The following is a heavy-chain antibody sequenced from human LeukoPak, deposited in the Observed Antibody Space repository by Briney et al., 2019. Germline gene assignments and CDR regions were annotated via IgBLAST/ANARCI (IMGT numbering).Heavy chain of an antibody. D-gene: IGHD3-22*01. CDR1: GGSISSYY. Sequence: SETLSLTCTVSGGSISSYYWIWLRQPPGKGLEWIVYIYYSGSTNYNPSLKSRVTISVDASKNQFSLKLSSVTAADTAVYYCARSTYYYDSTYIDAFDIWGQGTMVTVSS. V-gene: IGHV4-59*01. CDR3: ARSTYYYDSTYIDAFDI. CDR2: IYYSGST. J-gene: IGHJ3*02.